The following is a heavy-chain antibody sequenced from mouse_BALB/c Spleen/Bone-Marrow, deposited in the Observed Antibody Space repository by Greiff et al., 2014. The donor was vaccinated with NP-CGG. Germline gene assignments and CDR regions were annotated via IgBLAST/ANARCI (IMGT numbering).Heavy chain of an antibody. J-gene: IGHJ3*01. CDR3: AGGNRFAY. CDR2: INPSNGRT. D-gene: IGHD2-1*01. Sequence: VQLQQSGAELVKPGASVKLSCKASGYTFTSYWMHWMKQRPGQGLEWIGEINPSNGRTNYNEKFKNKATLTVDKSSSTAYMQLSSLTSEDSAVYSCAGGNRFAYWGQGTLVTVSA. V-gene: IGHV1S81*02. CDR1: GYTFTSYW.